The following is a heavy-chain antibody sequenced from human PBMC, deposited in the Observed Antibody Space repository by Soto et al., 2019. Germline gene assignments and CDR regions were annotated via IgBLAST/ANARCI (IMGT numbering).Heavy chain of an antibody. D-gene: IGHD3-3*01. J-gene: IGHJ6*02. Sequence: QVQLQESGPGLVKPSETLSLTCNVSGGSISSYYWTWIRQPPGKGLEWIGHIYNSGSANYNPSLQSRISISLDKSKYQFSLTLTSVTAADTAVYYCAGMSFTGFGELFGNFYFYGLDVWGQGTTVTVSS. V-gene: IGHV4-59*03. CDR3: AGMSFTGFGELFGNFYFYGLDV. CDR1: GGSISSYY. CDR2: IYNSGSA.